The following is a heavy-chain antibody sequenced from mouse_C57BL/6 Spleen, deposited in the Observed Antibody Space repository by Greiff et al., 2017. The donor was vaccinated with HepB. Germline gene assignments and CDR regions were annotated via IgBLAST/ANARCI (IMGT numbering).Heavy chain of an antibody. CDR2: IDPSDSYT. V-gene: IGHV1-50*01. J-gene: IGHJ1*03. Sequence: QVQLQQPGAELVKPGASVKLSCKASGYTFTSYWMQWVKQRPGQGLEWIGEIDPSDSYTNYNQKFKGKATLTVDTSSSTAYMQLSSLTSEDSAVYYCARRVWAYDGYPWYFDVWGTGTTVTVSS. CDR1: GYTFTSYW. CDR3: ARRVWAYDGYPWYFDV. D-gene: IGHD2-3*01.